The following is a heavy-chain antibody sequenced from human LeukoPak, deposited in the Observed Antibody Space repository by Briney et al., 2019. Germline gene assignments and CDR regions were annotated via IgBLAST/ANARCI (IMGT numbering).Heavy chain of an antibody. D-gene: IGHD3-22*01. CDR2: FTLRGNT. CDR3: ARHGYQSSQGRFDP. Sequence: SEALSLTCTVSGSSITDYNWRWIRRPPGRRLEWIGSFTLRGNTRYNPSLRGRVLLSADTSKNHLSPNLASVTAADMAVYYCARHGYQSSQGRFDPWGQGTLVTVSS. CDR1: GSSITDYN. V-gene: IGHV4-59*08. J-gene: IGHJ5*02.